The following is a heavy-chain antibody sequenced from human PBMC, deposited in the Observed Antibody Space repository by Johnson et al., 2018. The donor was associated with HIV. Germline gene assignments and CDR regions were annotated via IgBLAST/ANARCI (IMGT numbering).Heavy chain of an antibody. CDR3: ARDRNYYDSSAQGAFDI. CDR2: IKSKTDGGTT. J-gene: IGHJ3*02. V-gene: IGHV3-15*01. Sequence: VQLVESGGGLVKPGGSLRLSCAASGFTFSNAWMSWVRQAPGKGLEWVGSIKSKTDGGTTDYAAPVKGRFTISRDDSKNTLYLQMNSLKTEDTAVYYCARDRNYYDSSAQGAFDIWGQGTMVTVSS. CDR1: GFTFSNAW. D-gene: IGHD3-22*01.